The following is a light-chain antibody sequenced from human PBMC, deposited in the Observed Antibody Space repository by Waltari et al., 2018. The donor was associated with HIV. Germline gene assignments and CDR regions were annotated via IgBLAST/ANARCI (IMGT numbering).Light chain of an antibody. CDR2: RNMDGSP. J-gene: IGLJ2*01. V-gene: IGLV4-69*01. CDR3: QTWGTGIVL. Sequence: QLVLTQSPSASASLGASVKLTCTLSSGHISYAIAWHQQQPEKGPRYLMKRNMDGSPTKGDGIPDRFSGSSSGAERYLTISSRQSDDEADYYCQTWGTGIVLFGGGTKVTVL. CDR1: SGHISYA.